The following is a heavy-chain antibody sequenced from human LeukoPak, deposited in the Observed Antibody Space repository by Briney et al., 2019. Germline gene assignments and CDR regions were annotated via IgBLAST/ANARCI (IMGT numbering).Heavy chain of an antibody. CDR2: ISWNSGYI. V-gene: IGHV3-9*01. CDR3: AKVRGTYSSGFFFDY. CDR1: GFTFDDYA. D-gene: IGHD6-19*01. Sequence: GGSLRLSCAASGFTFDDYAMHWVRQAPGKGLEWRSIISWNSGYIGYADSVKGRFTISRDNAKNSLYLQMDSLRAEDTAFYYCAKVRGTYSSGFFFDYWGQGTLVTVSS. J-gene: IGHJ4*02.